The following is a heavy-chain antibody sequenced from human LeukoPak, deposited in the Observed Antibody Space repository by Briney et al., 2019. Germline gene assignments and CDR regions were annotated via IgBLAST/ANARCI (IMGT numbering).Heavy chain of an antibody. V-gene: IGHV3-30-3*02. CDR1: GFTFIYHA. J-gene: IGHJ4*02. CDR2: ISSDGTNK. CDR3: AKIMSAAAAGTAWFDY. D-gene: IGHD6-13*01. Sequence: GGSLRLSCAASGFTFIYHAMHWVRQAPGKGLEWVAVISSDGTNKYYADSVKGRFTISRDNSRNTLFLQMNSLRAEDTAVYYCAKIMSAAAAGTAWFDYWGQGTLVTVSS.